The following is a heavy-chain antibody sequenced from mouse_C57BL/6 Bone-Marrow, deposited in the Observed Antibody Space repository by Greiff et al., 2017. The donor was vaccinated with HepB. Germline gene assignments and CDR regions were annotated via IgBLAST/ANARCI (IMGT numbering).Heavy chain of an antibody. CDR2: IYYSGTI. CDR1: GISITTGNYR. CDR3: ARDSHYYYGSSYPFAY. Sequence: VQLQQSGPGLVKPSQTVFLTCTVTGISITTGNYRWSWIRQFPGNKLEWIGYIYYSGTITYNPSLTSRTTITRDTPKNQFFLEMNSLTAEDTATYYCARDSHYYYGSSYPFAYWGEGTLVTVAA. J-gene: IGHJ3*01. D-gene: IGHD1-1*01. V-gene: IGHV3-5*01.